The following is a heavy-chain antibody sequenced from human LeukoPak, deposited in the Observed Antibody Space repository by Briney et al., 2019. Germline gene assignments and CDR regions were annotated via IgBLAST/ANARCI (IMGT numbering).Heavy chain of an antibody. CDR3: VRRGSGSSSPFAY. D-gene: IGHD6-6*01. J-gene: IGHJ4*02. Sequence: GVSLRLSCAASGFSFSTYAMSWARQARGKGLERVSGISGSGETSYYAASVKGRLTISRDNSNNTLYLQMTSLRADDTAVYYCVRRGSGSSSPFAYWGQGALVIVSS. CDR2: ISGSGETS. V-gene: IGHV3-23*01. CDR1: GFSFSTYA.